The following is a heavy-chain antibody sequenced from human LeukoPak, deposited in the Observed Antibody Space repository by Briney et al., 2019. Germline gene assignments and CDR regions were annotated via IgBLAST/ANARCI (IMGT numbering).Heavy chain of an antibody. V-gene: IGHV3-53*01. J-gene: IGHJ4*02. CDR1: GFSVSSIY. CDR2: IYSDGTT. Sequence: GGSLRLSCAASGFSVSSIYMNWVRQAPGKGLEWVSVIYSDGTTYYADSVKGRFTISRDDSKNTLYLHMNSLRAEDTAVYYCAREVAAAFLDYWGQGTLVTVSS. D-gene: IGHD6-13*01. CDR3: AREVAAAFLDY.